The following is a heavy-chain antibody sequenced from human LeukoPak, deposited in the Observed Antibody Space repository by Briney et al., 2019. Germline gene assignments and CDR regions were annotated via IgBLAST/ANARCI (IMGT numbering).Heavy chain of an antibody. D-gene: IGHD5-24*01. CDR1: GGSISSYY. Sequence: SETLSLTCTVSGGSISSYYWSWIRQPAGKGLEWIGRIYTSGSTNYNPSLKSRVTMSVDTSKNQFSLKLSSVTAADTAMYYCAREKSQLRAYVFDIWGHGTMVTVSS. CDR3: AREKSQLRAYVFDI. J-gene: IGHJ3*02. V-gene: IGHV4-4*07. CDR2: IYTSGST.